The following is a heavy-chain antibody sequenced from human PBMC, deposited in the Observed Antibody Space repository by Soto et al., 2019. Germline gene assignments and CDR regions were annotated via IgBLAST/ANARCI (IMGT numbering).Heavy chain of an antibody. CDR3: ARVKLGSYDWVDP. D-gene: IGHD3-16*01. Sequence: EVQLVESGGGLVQPGGSLRLSCAASGFTFSSYWMHWVRQVPGEGLMWVSRINPDGGRTNYADSVKGRFTISRDNAKNTLYRQRDSLRAEDPAVYYCARVKLGSYDWVDPWGQGTLVTVSS. J-gene: IGHJ5*02. V-gene: IGHV3-74*01. CDR2: INPDGGRT. CDR1: GFTFSSYW.